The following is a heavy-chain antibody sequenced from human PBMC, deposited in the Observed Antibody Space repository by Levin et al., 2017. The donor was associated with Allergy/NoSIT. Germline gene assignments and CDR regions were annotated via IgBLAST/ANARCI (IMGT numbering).Heavy chain of an antibody. J-gene: IGHJ4*02. Sequence: GGSLRLSCAASGFTFSSYAMSWVRQAPGKGLEWVSAISGSGGSTYYADSVKGRFTISRDNSKNTLYLQMNSLRAEDTAVYYCAKVKFGQDYGSGSSGWGDYWGQGTLVTVSS. CDR3: AKVKFGQDYGSGSSGWGDY. D-gene: IGHD3-10*01. CDR2: ISGSGGST. V-gene: IGHV3-23*01. CDR1: GFTFSSYA.